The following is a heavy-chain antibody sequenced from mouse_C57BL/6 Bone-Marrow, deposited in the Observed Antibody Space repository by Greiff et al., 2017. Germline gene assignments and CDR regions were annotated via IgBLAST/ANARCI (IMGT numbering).Heavy chain of an antibody. CDR2: ISYDGSN. D-gene: IGHD2-2*01. Sequence: EVKLMESGPGLVKPSQSLSLTCSVTGYSITSGYYWNWLRQFPGNKLEWMGYISYDGSNNYNPSLKNRISITRDTSKNQFFLKLSSLTTEDTATYYCATVYYGYDAGFAYWGQGTLVTVSA. J-gene: IGHJ3*01. CDR3: ATVYYGYDAGFAY. CDR1: GYSITSGYY. V-gene: IGHV3-6*01.